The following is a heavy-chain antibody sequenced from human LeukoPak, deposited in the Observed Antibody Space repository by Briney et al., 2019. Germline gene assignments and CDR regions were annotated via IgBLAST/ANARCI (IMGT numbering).Heavy chain of an antibody. Sequence: SGTLSLTCAVSGGSISSSNWWSWVRQPPGKGLEWIGSIYYSGSTYYNPSLKSRVTISVDTSKNHFSLKLSSVTAADTAVYYCARTTEGGYTYDYFYYYYMDVWGKGTTVTISS. D-gene: IGHD5-18*01. CDR2: IYYSGST. CDR1: GGSISSSNW. J-gene: IGHJ6*03. V-gene: IGHV4-4*02. CDR3: ARTTEGGYTYDYFYYYYMDV.